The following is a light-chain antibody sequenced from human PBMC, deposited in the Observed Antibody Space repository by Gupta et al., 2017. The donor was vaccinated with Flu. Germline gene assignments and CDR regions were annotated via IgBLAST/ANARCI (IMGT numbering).Light chain of an antibody. Sequence: EIVLTQSPGTLSLSPGDRATLSWRASQSVISGYLAWYKQIAGQAPSLLMSDASTRATGIPDRFSGSGTGTDFTLTISRLEPEDFAVYYCQQYGSPPPTFGQGTRVE. CDR1: QSVISGY. V-gene: IGKV3-20*01. CDR2: DAS. J-gene: IGKJ1*01. CDR3: QQYGSPPPT.